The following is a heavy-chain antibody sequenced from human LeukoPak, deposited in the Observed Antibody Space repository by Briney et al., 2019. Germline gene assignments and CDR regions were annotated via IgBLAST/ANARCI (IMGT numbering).Heavy chain of an antibody. CDR1: GGSISISNY. D-gene: IGHD4-17*01. V-gene: IGHV4-39*07. Sequence: SETLSLTCTVSGGSISISNYWGWIRQPPGKGLEWIGSMSYSGRTYYNPSLKTRVTVSLDTSKNQFSLNLISVTAADTAVYYCARSPQGTATTANWLDPWGQGTLVTVSS. CDR2: MSYSGRT. CDR3: ARSPQGTATTANWLDP. J-gene: IGHJ5*02.